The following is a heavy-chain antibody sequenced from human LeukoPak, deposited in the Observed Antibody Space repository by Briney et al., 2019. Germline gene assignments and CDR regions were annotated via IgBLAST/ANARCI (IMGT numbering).Heavy chain of an antibody. CDR1: GFTFGSYS. J-gene: IGHJ6*03. V-gene: IGHV3-53*01. CDR2: IYSGGST. CDR3: ARARPPKYYYYMDV. Sequence: PGGSLRLSCAASGFTFGSYSMSWVRQAPGKGLEWVSVIYSGGSTYYADSVKGRFTISGDNSKNTLYLQMNSLRAEDTAVYYCARARPPKYYYYMDVWGKGTTVTISS.